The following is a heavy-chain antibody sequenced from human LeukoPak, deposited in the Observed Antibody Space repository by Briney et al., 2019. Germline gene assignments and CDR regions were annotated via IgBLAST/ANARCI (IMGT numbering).Heavy chain of an antibody. CDR2: ISGSGGST. CDR3: ARAAGNYFFDY. CDR1: GFTFSSYA. J-gene: IGHJ4*02. Sequence: GGSLRLSCAAYGFTFSSYAMSWVRQAPGKGLEWVSGISGSGGSTYYADSVKGRFTISRDNSKNTPFLQMNSLRAEDTAVYYCARAAGNYFFDYWGQGTLVTVSS. D-gene: IGHD1-7*01. V-gene: IGHV3-23*01.